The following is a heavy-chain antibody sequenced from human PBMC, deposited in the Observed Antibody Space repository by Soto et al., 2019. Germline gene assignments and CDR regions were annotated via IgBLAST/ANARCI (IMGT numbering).Heavy chain of an antibody. V-gene: IGHV1-2*04. CDR3: AREDIAAAGTSFWFDP. CDR1: GYTFTGYY. Sequence: GASVKVSCKASGYTFTGYYRHWVRQAPGQGLEWMGWINPNSGGTNYAQKFQGWVTMTRDTSISTAYMELSRLRSDDTAVYYCAREDIAAAGTSFWFDPWGQGTLVTVSS. CDR2: INPNSGGT. J-gene: IGHJ5*02. D-gene: IGHD6-13*01.